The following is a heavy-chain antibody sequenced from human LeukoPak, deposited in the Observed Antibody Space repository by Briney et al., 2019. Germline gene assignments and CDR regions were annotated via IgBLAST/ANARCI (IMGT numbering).Heavy chain of an antibody. CDR1: GFTFSSYD. CDR2: ILSDGSNQ. Sequence: GGSLRLSCAASGFTFSSYDIHWVGQAPGKGLEWVTIILSDGSNQYYADSVKGRFTISRDNSKNTVYLQMNSLTAEDTAVYYCARESSGGFDNWAQGTLVTVSS. D-gene: IGHD3-3*01. CDR3: ARESSGGFDN. J-gene: IGHJ4*02. V-gene: IGHV3-33*05.